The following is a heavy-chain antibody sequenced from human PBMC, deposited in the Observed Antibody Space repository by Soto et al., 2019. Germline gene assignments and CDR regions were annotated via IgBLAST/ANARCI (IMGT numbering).Heavy chain of an antibody. CDR2: IYYSGST. CDR1: DGSINSYF. D-gene: IGHD4-17*01. CDR3: ARETYGDYVGYFDP. J-gene: IGHJ5*02. Sequence: PSETLSLTCTVSDGSINSYFWSWIRQPPGKGLEWIGYIYYSGSTNYNPSLKSRVTISVDTSKNQFSLKLSSVTAADTAVYYCARETYGDYVGYFDPWGQGIQVTVSS. V-gene: IGHV4-59*01.